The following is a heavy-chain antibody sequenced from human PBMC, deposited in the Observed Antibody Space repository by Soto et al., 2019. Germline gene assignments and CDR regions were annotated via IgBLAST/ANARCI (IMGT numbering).Heavy chain of an antibody. D-gene: IGHD3-9*01. V-gene: IGHV4-30-4*01. CDR1: GGSISSGDYY. CDR3: ASQRTPYYDILTGWEGAFDI. Sequence: QVQLQESGPGLVKPSQTLSLTCTVSGGSISSGDYYWSWIRQPPGKGLEWIGYIYYSGSTYYNPSLKSRVTISVDTSKNQFSLKLSSVTAADTAVYYCASQRTPYYDILTGWEGAFDIWGQGTMVTVSS. J-gene: IGHJ3*02. CDR2: IYYSGST.